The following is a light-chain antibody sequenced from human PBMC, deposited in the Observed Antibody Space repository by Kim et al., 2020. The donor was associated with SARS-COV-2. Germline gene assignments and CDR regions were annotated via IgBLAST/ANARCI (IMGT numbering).Light chain of an antibody. CDR2: KAS. V-gene: IGKV1-5*03. CDR1: QSITSW. Sequence: DIQMTQSPSTLSASVGDRVTITCRASQSITSWLAWYQQKPGKAPKLLIYKASNLESGVPSRFSGGGSGTEFTLTISSLQPDDFATYYCQQYNSYSRTFGQGTKLEI. J-gene: IGKJ2*01. CDR3: QQYNSYSRT.